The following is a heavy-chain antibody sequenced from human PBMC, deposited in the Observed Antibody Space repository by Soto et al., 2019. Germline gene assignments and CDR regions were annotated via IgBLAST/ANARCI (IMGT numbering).Heavy chain of an antibody. J-gene: IGHJ4*02. CDR2: ISSSVSTI. V-gene: IGHV3-11*01. CDR3: ARASSVYSGYDWGVY. Sequence: PGGSLRLSCAASGFTFSDYYMSWIRQAPGKGLEWVSYISSSVSTIYYADSVKGRFTISRDNAKNSLYLQMNSLRAEDTAVYYCARASSVYSGYDWGVYWGQGTLVTVSS. D-gene: IGHD5-12*01. CDR1: GFTFSDYY.